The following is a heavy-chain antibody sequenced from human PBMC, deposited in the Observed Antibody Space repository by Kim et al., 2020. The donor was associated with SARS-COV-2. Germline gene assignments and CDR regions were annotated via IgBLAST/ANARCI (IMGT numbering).Heavy chain of an antibody. CDR2: ISYDGSVK. Sequence: GGSLRLSCAVSGFTFSAFGMHWVRQAPGKGLEWVAVISYDGSVKSYADSVKGQFTISRDNSKNTLYLQARSLRTEDTAVYYCAKDLDPYFDVLTGYSAFDYWGQGTLVTVSS. J-gene: IGHJ4*02. D-gene: IGHD3-9*01. CDR3: AKDLDPYFDVLTGYSAFDY. CDR1: GFTFSAFG. V-gene: IGHV3-30*18.